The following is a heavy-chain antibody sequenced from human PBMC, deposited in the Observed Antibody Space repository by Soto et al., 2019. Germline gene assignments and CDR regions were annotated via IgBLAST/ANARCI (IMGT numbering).Heavy chain of an antibody. CDR2: VKSKVDVETI. Sequence: EVQLVESGGGLVEPGGSLRLSCAASGFTFNGAWMNWVRQGPGKGLEWVGRVKSKVDVETIDYAAPVKGRFTISRDDSRNTVYLQMNSLSTEDTAMYYCAADLPDWGAYAFDYWGQGALVTVSS. D-gene: IGHD3-16*01. V-gene: IGHV3-15*07. CDR1: GFTFNGAW. J-gene: IGHJ4*02. CDR3: AADLPDWGAYAFDY.